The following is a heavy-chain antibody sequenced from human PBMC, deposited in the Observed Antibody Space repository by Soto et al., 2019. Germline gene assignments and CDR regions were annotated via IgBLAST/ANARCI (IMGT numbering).Heavy chain of an antibody. V-gene: IGHV1-18*01. CDR2: INPSDGNR. CDR3: ARDRLRGYDSSGFYS. CDR1: GDSFSCYG. J-gene: IGHJ4*02. D-gene: IGHD3-22*01. Sequence: ASVKVSCKACGDSFSCYGISWVRQAPGQGLEWMGWINPSDGNRNFAQKFEDRVTMTTATSTNTVFLELRSLKSDDTAIYYCARDRLRGYDSSGFYSWGQGTMVTVSS.